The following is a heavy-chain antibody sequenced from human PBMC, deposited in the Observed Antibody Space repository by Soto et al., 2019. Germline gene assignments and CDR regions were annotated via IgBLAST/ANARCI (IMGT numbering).Heavy chain of an antibody. CDR2: IIPILGIA. D-gene: IGHD3-10*01. J-gene: IGHJ6*02. CDR3: ASGGMVRGVTSYYYYGMDV. V-gene: IGHV1-69*02. Sequence: SVKVSCKASGGTFSSYTISWVRQAPGQGLEWMGRIIPILGIANYAQKFQGRVTITADKSTSTAYMELSSLRSEDTAVYYCASGGMVRGVTSYYYYGMDVWGQGTTVTVSS. CDR1: GGTFSSYT.